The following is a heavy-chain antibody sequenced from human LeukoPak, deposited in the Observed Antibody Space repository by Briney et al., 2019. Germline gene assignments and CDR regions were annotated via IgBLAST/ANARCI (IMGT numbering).Heavy chain of an antibody. CDR2: INPSGGST. D-gene: IGHD4-23*01. CDR3: ARDNSVEDTAWWFDP. Sequence: GGSVKVSCKASGYTFTSYAMNWVRQAPGQGLEWMGIINPSGGSTSYAQKFQGRVTMTRDMSTSTDYMELSSLRSEDTAVYYCARDNSVEDTAWWFDPWGQGTLVTVSS. J-gene: IGHJ5*02. CDR1: GYTFTSYA. V-gene: IGHV1-46*01.